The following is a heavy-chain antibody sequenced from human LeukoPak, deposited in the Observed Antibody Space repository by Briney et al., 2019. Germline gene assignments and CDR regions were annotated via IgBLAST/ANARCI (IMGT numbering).Heavy chain of an antibody. J-gene: IGHJ4*02. D-gene: IGHD1-1*01. V-gene: IGHV4-61*05. CDR3: ASSPPGAGTWSFDY. Sequence: PSETLSLTCTVSGGSISSSSYYWSWIRQPPGKGLEWIGYIYTSGSTNYNPSLKSRVTVSVDTSKNQFSLKLSSVTAADTAVYYCASSPPGAGTWSFDYWGQGTLVTVSS. CDR2: IYTSGST. CDR1: GGSISSSSYY.